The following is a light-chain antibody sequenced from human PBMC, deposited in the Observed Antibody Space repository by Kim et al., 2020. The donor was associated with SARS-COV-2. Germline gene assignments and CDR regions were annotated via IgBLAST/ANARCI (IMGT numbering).Light chain of an antibody. CDR2: DAS. Sequence: DIQMTQSPSSLSASAGDRVTITCQASQDISNHVNWYQQKPGKAPKILIYDASKLETGVPSRFSGRKSGKDLTFNISSLHPEDVATYYYQHYNNAPPYTFGQGTKLEIK. CDR1: QDISNH. CDR3: QHYNNAPPYT. V-gene: IGKV1-33*01. J-gene: IGKJ2*01.